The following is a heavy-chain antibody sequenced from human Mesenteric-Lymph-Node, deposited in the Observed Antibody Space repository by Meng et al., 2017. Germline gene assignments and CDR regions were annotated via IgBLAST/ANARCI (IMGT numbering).Heavy chain of an antibody. CDR1: GFAFSAYH. Sequence: GESLKISCAASGFAFSAYHTHWVRQAPGKEPESVSAISGDGRATWYADSVRGRFTISRDNSKNTLYLQMGSLRTEDTAVYYCAREQKGDYDYWGPGTMVTVSS. D-gene: IGHD2-21*01. J-gene: IGHJ4*01. CDR2: ISGDGRAT. CDR3: AREQKGDYDY. V-gene: IGHV3-64*02.